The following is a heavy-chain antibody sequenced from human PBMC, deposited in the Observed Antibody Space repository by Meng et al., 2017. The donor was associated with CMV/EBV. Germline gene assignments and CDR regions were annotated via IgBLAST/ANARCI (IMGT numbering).Heavy chain of an antibody. Sequence: SETLSLTCTVPGGSISSHHWSWIRQPPGKGLEWIGYIYYSGSTNYNPTLKSRVTISVDTPKNQFSLKLSSVTAADTAVYYCARGHDFWSGYLPSYYYYSMDVWGQGTTVTVSS. CDR3: ARGHDFWSGYLPSYYYYSMDV. CDR2: IYYSGST. V-gene: IGHV4-59*11. J-gene: IGHJ6*02. D-gene: IGHD3-3*01. CDR1: GGSISSHH.